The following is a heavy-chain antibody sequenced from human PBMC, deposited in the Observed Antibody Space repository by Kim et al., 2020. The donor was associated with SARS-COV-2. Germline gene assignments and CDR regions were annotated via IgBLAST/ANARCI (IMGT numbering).Heavy chain of an antibody. J-gene: IGHJ4*02. Sequence: SETLSLTCAVSGGSISSSNWWSWVRQPPGKGLEWIGEIYHSGSTNYNPSLKSRVTISVDKSKNQFSLKLSSVTAADTAVYYCASSVPDSSGWYGVDYWGQGTLVTVSS. V-gene: IGHV4-4*02. CDR1: GGSISSSNW. CDR3: ASSVPDSSGWYGVDY. D-gene: IGHD6-19*01. CDR2: IYHSGST.